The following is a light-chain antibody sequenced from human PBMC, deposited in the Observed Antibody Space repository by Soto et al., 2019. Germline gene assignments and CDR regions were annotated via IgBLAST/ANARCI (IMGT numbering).Light chain of an antibody. CDR1: QSIRSY. V-gene: IGKV1-33*01. J-gene: IGKJ5*01. CDR2: DAS. CDR3: QQYENLPT. Sequence: DIQMTQSPSSLSASVGDRVTITCRASQSIRSYLNWFQQKPGKAPKLLIYDASNLETGVPSRFSGGGSGTHFTFTISRLQPEDIATYYCQQYENLPTFGQGTRLEIK.